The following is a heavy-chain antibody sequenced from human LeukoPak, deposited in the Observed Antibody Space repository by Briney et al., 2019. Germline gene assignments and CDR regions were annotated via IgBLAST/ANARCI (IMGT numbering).Heavy chain of an antibody. CDR3: ARGVLLWFGDAFDY. V-gene: IGHV4-34*01. Sequence: PSETLSLTCAVYGGSFSGYYWSWIRQPPGKGLEWIGEINHSGSTNYNPSLKSRVTISVDTSKNQFSLKLSSVTAADTAVYYCARGVLLWFGDAFDYWGQGTLVTVSS. D-gene: IGHD3-10*01. CDR2: INHSGST. CDR1: GGSFSGYY. J-gene: IGHJ4*02.